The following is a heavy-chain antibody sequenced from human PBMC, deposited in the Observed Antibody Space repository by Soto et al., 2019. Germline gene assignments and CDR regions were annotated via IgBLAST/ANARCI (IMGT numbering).Heavy chain of an antibody. D-gene: IGHD2-2*01. CDR1: GFTFSDYY. J-gene: IGHJ5*02. Sequence: GGSLRLSCAASGFTFSDYYMSWIRQAPGKGLEWVSYISSSGASIYYADSVKGRFTISRDNAKNSLYLQMNSLRAEDTAVYYCARPQNYCSSSSCSGLRRFDPWGQGTLVTVSS. CDR2: ISSSGASI. V-gene: IGHV3-11*01. CDR3: ARPQNYCSSSSCSGLRRFDP.